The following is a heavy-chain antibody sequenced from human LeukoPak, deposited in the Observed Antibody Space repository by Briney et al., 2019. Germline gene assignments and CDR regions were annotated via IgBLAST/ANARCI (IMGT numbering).Heavy chain of an antibody. CDR3: ARASDSYYFDY. CDR2: INPDIGDT. D-gene: IGHD6-6*01. J-gene: IGHJ4*02. CDR1: GYTFSGYY. Sequence: ASVKVSCKASGYTFSGYYIHWVRQAPGQGLEWMGWINPDIGDTHYAQKFQGRVTMTEDTTTDTAYMELTSLRSEDTAVYYCARASDSYYFDYWGQGTLVTVSS. V-gene: IGHV1-2*02.